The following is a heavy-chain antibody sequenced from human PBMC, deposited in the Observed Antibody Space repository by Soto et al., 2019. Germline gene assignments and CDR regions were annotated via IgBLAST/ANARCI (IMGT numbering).Heavy chain of an antibody. Sequence: NPSETLSLTCTVSGGSISRYYWSWIRQPPGKGLEWIGYIYYSGSTNYNPSLKSRVTISVDTSKNQFSLKLSSVTAADTAVYYCARGSRKGCRDYWGQGTLVTVSS. CDR1: GGSISRYY. CDR2: IYYSGST. D-gene: IGHD3-10*01. V-gene: IGHV4-59*01. CDR3: ARGSRKGCRDY. J-gene: IGHJ4*02.